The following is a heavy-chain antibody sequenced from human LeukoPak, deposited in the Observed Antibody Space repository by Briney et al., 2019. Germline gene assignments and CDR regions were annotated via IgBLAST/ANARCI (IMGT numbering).Heavy chain of an antibody. CDR2: ISACNGNT. D-gene: IGHD3-10*01. Sequence: ASVKVSCKGSGYSFTSYYMHWVRQAPGQGLGWMGWISACNGNTNYAQKLQGRVTMTTDTSKSTAYMELRSLRSDDTAVYYCARDRGMVRGVNDYWGQGTLVTASS. CDR3: ARDRGMVRGVNDY. J-gene: IGHJ4*02. V-gene: IGHV1-18*04. CDR1: GYSFTSYY.